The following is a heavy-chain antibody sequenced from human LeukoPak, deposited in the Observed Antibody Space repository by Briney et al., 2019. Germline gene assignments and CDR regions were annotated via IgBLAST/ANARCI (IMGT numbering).Heavy chain of an antibody. J-gene: IGHJ3*02. CDR3: ARAGSGYSSSYDAFDI. Sequence: SETLSLTCNVSGDSIGSFYWSWIRQPPGKGLEWIGYIYYSGSTNYNPSPKSRVTISVDTPKNQFSLKLSSVAAADTAVYYCARAGSGYSSSYDAFDIWGQGTMVTVSS. D-gene: IGHD6-13*01. CDR2: IYYSGST. CDR1: GDSIGSFY. V-gene: IGHV4-59*01.